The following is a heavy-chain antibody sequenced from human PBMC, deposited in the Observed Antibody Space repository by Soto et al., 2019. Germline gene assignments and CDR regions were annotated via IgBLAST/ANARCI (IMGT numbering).Heavy chain of an antibody. CDR3: AHEVYSASYFGYDY. CDR2: TYYRSKWYN. CDR1: GDSVSSNSAA. D-gene: IGHD1-26*01. Sequence: SQTLSLTCAISGDSVSSNSAAWNWIRQSPSRGLEWLGGTYYRSKWYNDYALSVKSRITFNPDTSKNQFSLQLNSVTPEDTAVYYCAHEVYSASYFGYDYSGQGTLVTVSS. J-gene: IGHJ4*02. V-gene: IGHV6-1*01.